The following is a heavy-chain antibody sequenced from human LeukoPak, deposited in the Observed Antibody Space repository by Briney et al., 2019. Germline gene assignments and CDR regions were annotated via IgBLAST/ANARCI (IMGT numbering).Heavy chain of an antibody. J-gene: IGHJ4*02. CDR2: ISSSGNYI. CDR3: ARAHIVVGPAAID. CDR1: GFTFSTYT. Sequence: GGSLRLSCAASGFTFSTYTMNWVRQAPGKGLEWVSSISSSGNYIYYADSVKGRFTISRDNAENSLYLQMNSLRAEDTAVYYCARAHIVVGPAAIDWSQGTLVTVSS. D-gene: IGHD2-2*02. V-gene: IGHV3-21*01.